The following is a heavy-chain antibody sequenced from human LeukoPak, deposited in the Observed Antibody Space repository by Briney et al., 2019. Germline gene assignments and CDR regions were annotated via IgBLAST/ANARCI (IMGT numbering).Heavy chain of an antibody. CDR1: GYTFTSYG. D-gene: IGHD3-22*01. J-gene: IGHJ3*02. CDR3: ARIVGKTYYYDSTTPNNAFDI. V-gene: IGHV1-18*01. Sequence: ASLKVSCKASGYTFTSYGISWVRQAPGQGLEWMGWISAYNGNTYYAEKLQGRVTMTTDTSTSTAYMELRSLRSDDTAVYYCARIVGKTYYYDSTTPNNAFDIWGQGTMVTVYS. CDR2: ISAYNGNT.